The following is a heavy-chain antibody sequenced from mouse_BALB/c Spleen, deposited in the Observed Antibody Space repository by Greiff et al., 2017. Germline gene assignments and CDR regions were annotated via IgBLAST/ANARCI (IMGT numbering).Heavy chain of an antibody. CDR3: ARPTVVGGGYAMDY. V-gene: IGHV14-3*02. CDR1: GFNIKDTY. Sequence: EVKLMESGAELVKPGASVKLSCTASGFNIKDTYMHWVKQRPEQGLEWIGRIDPANGNTKYDPKFQGKATITADTSSNTAYLQLSSLTSEDTAVYYCARPTVVGGGYAMDYWGQGTSVTVSS. J-gene: IGHJ4*01. CDR2: IDPANGNT. D-gene: IGHD1-1*01.